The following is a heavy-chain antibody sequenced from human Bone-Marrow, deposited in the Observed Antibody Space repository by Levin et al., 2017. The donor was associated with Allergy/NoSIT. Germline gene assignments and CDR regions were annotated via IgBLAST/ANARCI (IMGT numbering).Heavy chain of an antibody. V-gene: IGHV3-30*18. Sequence: GGSLRLSCAASGFTFSSYGMHWVRQAPGKGLEWVAVISYDGSNKYYADSVKGRFTISRDNSKNTLYLQMNSLRAEDTAVYYCAKECRYDFWSGYYTYYYYDGMDVWGQGTTVTVSS. J-gene: IGHJ6*02. CDR3: AKECRYDFWSGYYTYYYYDGMDV. D-gene: IGHD3-3*01. CDR2: ISYDGSNK. CDR1: GFTFSSYG.